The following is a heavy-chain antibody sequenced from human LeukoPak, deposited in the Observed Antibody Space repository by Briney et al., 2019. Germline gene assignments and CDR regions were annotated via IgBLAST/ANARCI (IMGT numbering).Heavy chain of an antibody. CDR1: GYSFTSYW. Sequence: GESLKISRQGSGYSFTSYWIGWVRQMPGKGLEWMGIIYPGDSDTRYSPSFQGQVTISADKSISTAYLQWSSLKASDTAMYYCARRAPYYYDSSGYYHVNWFDPWGQGTLVTVSS. V-gene: IGHV5-51*01. CDR2: IYPGDSDT. J-gene: IGHJ5*02. CDR3: ARRAPYYYDSSGYYHVNWFDP. D-gene: IGHD3-22*01.